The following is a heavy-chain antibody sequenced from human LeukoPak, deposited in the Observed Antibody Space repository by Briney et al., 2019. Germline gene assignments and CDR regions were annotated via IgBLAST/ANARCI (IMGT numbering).Heavy chain of an antibody. V-gene: IGHV3-7*01. J-gene: IGHJ4*02. Sequence: GGSLRLSCAASGFTFSSYWMSWVRQPPGKGLEWVANLDQDGSEKNYVDSVKGRFTISRDNAKNSLYLQMNSLRAEDTALYYCARDRGYSTFDCWGQGILVTVSS. CDR2: LDQDGSEK. CDR1: GFTFSSYW. D-gene: IGHD3-22*01. CDR3: ARDRGYSTFDC.